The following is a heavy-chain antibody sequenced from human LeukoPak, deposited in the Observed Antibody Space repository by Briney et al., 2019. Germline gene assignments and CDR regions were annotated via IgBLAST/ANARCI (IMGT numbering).Heavy chain of an antibody. J-gene: IGHJ4*02. CDR1: GFTFSSYA. CDR3: ARARSYGSGSYYLYYFDY. CDR2: ISYDGSNK. D-gene: IGHD3-10*01. V-gene: IGHV3-30-3*01. Sequence: PGGSLRLSCAASGFTFSSYAMHWVRQAPGKGLEWVAVISYDGSNKYYADSVKGRFTISRDNSKNTLYLQMNSLRAEDTAVYYCARARSYGSGSYYLYYFDYWGQGTLVTVSS.